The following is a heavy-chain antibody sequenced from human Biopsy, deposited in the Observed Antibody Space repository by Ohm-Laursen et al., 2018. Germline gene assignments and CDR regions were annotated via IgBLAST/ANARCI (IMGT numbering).Heavy chain of an antibody. CDR1: GGSISNNNYY. Sequence: SETLSLTCTVSGGSISNNNYYWGWIRQPPGKGLVWIGSIFYRGSTHYKPSLKSRVNISVDTSKNQFSVKLNSVTAADTAVYYCARDYDTSGYYYVSWGQGTLVTVSS. V-gene: IGHV4-39*01. J-gene: IGHJ5*02. D-gene: IGHD3-22*01. CDR3: ARDYDTSGYYYVS. CDR2: IFYRGST.